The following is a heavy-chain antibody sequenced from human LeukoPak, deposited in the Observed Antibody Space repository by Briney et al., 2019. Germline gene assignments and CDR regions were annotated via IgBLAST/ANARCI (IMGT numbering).Heavy chain of an antibody. Sequence: SETLSLTCTVSGGSISSYYWSWIRQPAGKGLEWIGRIYTSGSTNYNPSLKSRVTISVDTSKNQFSLKLSSVTAADTAVYYCARVGGMMTTVSFDPWGQGTLVTVSS. D-gene: IGHD4-17*01. CDR2: IYTSGST. J-gene: IGHJ5*02. CDR1: GGSISSYY. CDR3: ARVGGMMTTVSFDP. V-gene: IGHV4-4*07.